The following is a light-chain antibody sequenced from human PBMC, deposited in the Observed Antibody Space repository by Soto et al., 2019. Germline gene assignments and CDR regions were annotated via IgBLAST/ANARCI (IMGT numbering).Light chain of an antibody. V-gene: IGKV1-5*01. CDR3: QHYNSYAWT. Sequence: DIQMTQSPSTLSASVGDRVTITCRAIQSISSWLAWYQQKPGKAPKLLIYDASSLESGVPSRFSGSGSGTEFTLTISSLQPDDFATYYCQHYNSYAWTVGQGTKVEIK. CDR1: QSISSW. CDR2: DAS. J-gene: IGKJ1*01.